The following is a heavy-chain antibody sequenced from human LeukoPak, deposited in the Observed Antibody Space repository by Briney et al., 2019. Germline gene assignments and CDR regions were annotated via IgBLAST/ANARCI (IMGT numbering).Heavy chain of an antibody. CDR3: ARDPGGYDILTGYYPDY. V-gene: IGHV1-46*01. Sequence: ASVKVSCKASGYTFTSYYMHWVRQAPGQGLDWMGIINPSGGSTSYAQKFQGRVTMTRDTSTSTVYMELSSLRSEDTAVYSCARDPGGYDILTGYYPDYWGQGSLVTVSS. CDR2: INPSGGST. CDR1: GYTFTSYY. J-gene: IGHJ4*02. D-gene: IGHD3-9*01.